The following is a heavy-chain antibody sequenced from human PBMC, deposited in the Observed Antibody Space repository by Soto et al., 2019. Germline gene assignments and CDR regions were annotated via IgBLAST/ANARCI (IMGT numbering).Heavy chain of an antibody. J-gene: IGHJ4*02. CDR1: GDSISSGGYY. V-gene: IGHV4-61*08. D-gene: IGHD1-26*01. CDR3: ARRYGSAIDY. CDR2: IYYSGST. Sequence: PSETLSLTCTVSGDSISSGGYYWSWIRQLPGKGLEWIGYIYYSGSTNYNPSLKSRVTISVDTSKNQFSLKLSSVTAADTAVYYCARRYGSAIDYWGQGTLVTVSS.